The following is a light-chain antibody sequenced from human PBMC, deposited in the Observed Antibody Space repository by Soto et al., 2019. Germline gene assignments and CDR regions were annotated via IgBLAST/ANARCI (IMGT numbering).Light chain of an antibody. J-gene: IGKJ4*01. CDR3: QHYNNWLGT. Sequence: EIVVTQSPALLSVSPGESVTLSCRARQNVVTNLAWCQQRLGQAPRLLIYGASARATGVPASFSGSGSGTEFFLTISSLQSEDFAVYYCQHYNNWLGTFGGGTKVEIK. V-gene: IGKV3-15*01. CDR1: QNVVTN. CDR2: GAS.